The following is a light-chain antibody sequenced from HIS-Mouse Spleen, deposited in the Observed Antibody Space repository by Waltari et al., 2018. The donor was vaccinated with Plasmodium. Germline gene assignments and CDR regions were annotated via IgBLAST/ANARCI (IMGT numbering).Light chain of an antibody. Sequence: SYELTQPPSVSVSPGQTARITCSGDALPKKYAYWYQQKSGQAPLLVIYEDSKRPSGIPESFSGSSSGTRATLTISGAQVEDEADYYFYSTDSSGNHRVFGGGTKLTVL. CDR1: ALPKKY. J-gene: IGLJ3*02. CDR3: YSTDSSGNHRV. V-gene: IGLV3-10*01. CDR2: EDS.